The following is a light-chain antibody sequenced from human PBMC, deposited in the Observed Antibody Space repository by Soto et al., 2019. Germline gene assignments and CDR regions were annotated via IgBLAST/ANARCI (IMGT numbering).Light chain of an antibody. CDR3: QQHNRYSPLT. J-gene: IGKJ4*01. Sequence: DIQMTQAPSTMSASVGDRVTIACRASQSISSWLAWYQQQPWKAPKLLIYKPSSLESGVPSRLSGSGSGTELTLTIICLQSDDFATYHFQQHNRYSPLTFGGGTKVEIK. V-gene: IGKV1-5*03. CDR1: QSISSW. CDR2: KPS.